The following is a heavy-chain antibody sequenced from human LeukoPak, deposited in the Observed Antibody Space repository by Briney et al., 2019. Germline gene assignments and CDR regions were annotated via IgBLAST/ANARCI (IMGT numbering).Heavy chain of an antibody. D-gene: IGHD3-10*01. CDR2: FDPEDGET. V-gene: IGHV1-24*01. J-gene: IGHJ5*02. Sequence: ASVKVSCKVSGYTLTELSMHWVRQVPGKGLEWMGGFDPEDGETIYAQKFQGRVTMTEDTSTDTAYMELSSLRSEDTAVYYCAIGGTMVRGVIITSNWFDPWGQGTLVTVSS. CDR3: AIGGTMVRGVIITSNWFDP. CDR1: GYTLTELS.